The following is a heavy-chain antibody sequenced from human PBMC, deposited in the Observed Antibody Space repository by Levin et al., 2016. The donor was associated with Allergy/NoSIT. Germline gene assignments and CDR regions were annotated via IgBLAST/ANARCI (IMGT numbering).Heavy chain of an antibody. J-gene: IGHJ4*02. Sequence: GGSLRLSCTASGFSFNDYVINWVRQAPGKGLEWVSSISGTDTTYYADSVKGRFTISRDSSRDTLYLQMNSLRAADTAVYYCARGRPPPSDYDDGRDYWGQGALVSVSS. D-gene: IGHD4-17*01. CDR2: ISGTDTT. CDR1: GFSFNDYV. V-gene: IGHV3-23*01. CDR3: ARGRPPPSDYDDGRDY.